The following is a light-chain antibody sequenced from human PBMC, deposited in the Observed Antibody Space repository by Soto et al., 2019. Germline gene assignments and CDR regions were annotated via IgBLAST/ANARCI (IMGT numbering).Light chain of an antibody. CDR1: QSISTY. CDR3: QQSYSTPPT. Sequence: DIQMTQSPSSLSASIGDRVTITCRASQSISTYLHWYQHKPGEAHKLLIYAASSLQSGVPSRFSGSGSGTDFTLTISSLQPEDFATYYCQQSYSTPPTFGQGTKVEIK. CDR2: AAS. J-gene: IGKJ1*01. V-gene: IGKV1-39*01.